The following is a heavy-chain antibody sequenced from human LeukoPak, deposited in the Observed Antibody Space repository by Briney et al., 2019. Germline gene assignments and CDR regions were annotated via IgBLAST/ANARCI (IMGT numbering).Heavy chain of an antibody. CDR3: ARGSRNWGAFDI. D-gene: IGHD7-27*01. V-gene: IGHV1-8*03. J-gene: IGHJ3*02. CDR2: MNPNSGNT. CDR1: GYTFTSYD. Sequence: GASVKVSCKASGYTFTSYDINWVRQATGQGLEWMGWMNPNSGNTGYAQKFQGRVTITRNTSISTAYMELSSLRSEDTAVYYCARGSRNWGAFDIRGQGTMVTVSS.